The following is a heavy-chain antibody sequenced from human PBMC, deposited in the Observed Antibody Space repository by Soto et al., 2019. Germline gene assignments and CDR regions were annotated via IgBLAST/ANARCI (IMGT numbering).Heavy chain of an antibody. CDR3: AATTVTKNFDY. J-gene: IGHJ4*02. CDR2: INHSGST. D-gene: IGHD4-17*01. Sequence: SETLSLTCAFYGGSFSGYYWIWIRQPPGKGLEWIGEINHSGSTNYNPSLKSRVTISVDTSKNQFSLKLSSVTAADTAVYYCAATTVTKNFDYWGQGTLVTVSS. V-gene: IGHV4-34*01. CDR1: GGSFSGYY.